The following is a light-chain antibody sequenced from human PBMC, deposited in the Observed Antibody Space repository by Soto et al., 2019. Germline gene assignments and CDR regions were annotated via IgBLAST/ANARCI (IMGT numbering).Light chain of an antibody. CDR1: QSISSTY. Sequence: EIVLTQSPGTLSLSPGERATLSCRASQSISSTYLTWYHQRPGQAPRLLIYDASRRATGIPDRFSGSGSGTDFSLTISRLEPEDFAVYYCQHYDSARWTLG. J-gene: IGKJ1*01. CDR3: QHYDSARWT. CDR2: DAS. V-gene: IGKV3-20*01.